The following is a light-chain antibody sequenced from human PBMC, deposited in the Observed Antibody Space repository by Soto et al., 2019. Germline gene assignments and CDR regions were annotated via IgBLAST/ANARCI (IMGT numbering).Light chain of an antibody. CDR1: SSDVGGYNY. J-gene: IGLJ3*02. CDR3: SSYAGSNILV. V-gene: IGLV2-8*01. Sequence: QSALTQPPSASGSPGQSVTISCTGTSSDVGGYNYVSWYQQHPGKVPKLMIYEVTKRTSGVPDRFSGSKSGNTASLTVSGLQAEDEGDYYCSSYAGSNILVFGGGTKLTVL. CDR2: EVT.